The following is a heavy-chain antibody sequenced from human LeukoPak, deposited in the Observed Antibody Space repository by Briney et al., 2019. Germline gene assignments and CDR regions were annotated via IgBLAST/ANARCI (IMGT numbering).Heavy chain of an antibody. CDR3: AKIGYSSGWFEVDS. J-gene: IGHJ4*02. Sequence: PSETLSLTCTVSGGSISSSNYYWGWIRQPPGKGLEWVGSIYYSGSTYYNPSLKSRVTISVDASKNQFSLKLGSVTAADTAVYFCAKIGYSSGWFEVDSWGQGTLVTVSS. D-gene: IGHD6-19*01. V-gene: IGHV4-39*07. CDR2: IYYSGST. CDR1: GGSISSSNYY.